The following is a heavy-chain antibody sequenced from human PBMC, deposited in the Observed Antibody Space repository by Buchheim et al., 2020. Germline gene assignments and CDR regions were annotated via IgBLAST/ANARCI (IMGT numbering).Heavy chain of an antibody. J-gene: IGHJ6*02. V-gene: IGHV6-1*01. Sequence: QVQLQQSGPGLVKPSQTLSLTCAISGDSVSRNSAAWNWIRQSPSRGLEWLGRTYYTSKWNNDYAVSVKSRINISPDTSKNQFSLQLNSVTPEDTAVYYCASYNYDSRGYSYGMDVWGQGTT. D-gene: IGHD3-22*01. CDR2: TYYTSKWNN. CDR1: GDSVSRNSAA. CDR3: ASYNYDSRGYSYGMDV.